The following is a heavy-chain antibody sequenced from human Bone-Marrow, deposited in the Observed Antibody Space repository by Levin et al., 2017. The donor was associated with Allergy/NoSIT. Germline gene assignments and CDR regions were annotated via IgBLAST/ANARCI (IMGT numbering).Heavy chain of an antibody. CDR1: GGSISSYY. Sequence: PSQTLSLTCTVSGGSISSYYWSWIRQPPGKGLEWIGYIYYSGSTNYNPSLKSRVTISVDTSKNQFSLKLSSVTAADTAVYYCARDFGWGNLGYSSSWYPESKKYYYYYMDVWGKGTTVTVSS. CDR2: IYYSGST. J-gene: IGHJ6*03. V-gene: IGHV4-59*01. CDR3: ARDFGWGNLGYSSSWYPESKKYYYYYMDV. D-gene: IGHD6-13*01.